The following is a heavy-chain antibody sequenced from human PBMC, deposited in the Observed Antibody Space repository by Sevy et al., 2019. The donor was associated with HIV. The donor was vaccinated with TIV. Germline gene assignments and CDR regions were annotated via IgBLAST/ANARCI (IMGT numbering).Heavy chain of an antibody. J-gene: IGHJ3*02. V-gene: IGHV3-48*02. Sequence: GGSLRLSCAASGFTLSSYSMNWVRQAPGKGLEWVSYISGSSSTIYYADSVKGRFTISRDNAKNSLYLQMNSLRDEDTAVYYCASYRGGDDAFDIWGQGTMVTVSS. CDR1: GFTLSSYS. CDR3: ASYRGGDDAFDI. D-gene: IGHD2-15*01. CDR2: ISGSSSTI.